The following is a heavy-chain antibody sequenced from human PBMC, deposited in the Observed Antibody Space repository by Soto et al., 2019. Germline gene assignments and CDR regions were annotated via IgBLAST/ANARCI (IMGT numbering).Heavy chain of an antibody. CDR2: IGSSSTNT. D-gene: IGHD4-4*01. J-gene: IGHJ6*02. V-gene: IGHV3-11*03. CDR3: ARLPLGGDSNYGYYYYGMDV. CDR1: GFTFSDYY. Sequence: PGGSLRLSCAASGFTFSDYYMSWIRQAPGKGLEWVSYIGSSSTNTKYADSVKGRFTISRDNAKNSLYLQWSSLKASDTAMYYCARLPLGGDSNYGYYYYGMDVWGQGTTVTVSS.